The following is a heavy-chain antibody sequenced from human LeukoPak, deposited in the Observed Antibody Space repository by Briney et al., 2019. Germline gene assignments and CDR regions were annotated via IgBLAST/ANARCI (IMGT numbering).Heavy chain of an antibody. D-gene: IGHD3-16*01. CDR3: AKESTSTFSIDP. V-gene: IGHV3-23*01. Sequence: GGSLRLSCAASGFTFSRYWMSWVRQAPGKGLEWVSAISGSGSSTYYADSVKGRFTISRDNSKNTLYLQMSSLRAEDTAVYYCAKESTSTFSIDPWGQGTLVTVSS. CDR2: ISGSGSST. CDR1: GFTFSRYW. J-gene: IGHJ5*02.